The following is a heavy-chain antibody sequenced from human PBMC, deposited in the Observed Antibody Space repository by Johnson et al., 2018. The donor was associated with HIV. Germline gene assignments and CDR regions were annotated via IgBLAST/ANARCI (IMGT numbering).Heavy chain of an antibody. Sequence: QMLLVESGGGVVQPGRSLRLSCAASGFTFSSYAMHWVRQAPGMGLEWVAVISYDGRNKYYADYVKGRFTISRDNSKNTLYLQMNSLRAEDTAVYHCARGHSDLVTASDIWGHGTIVTVSS. D-gene: IGHD2-21*02. CDR3: ARGHSDLVTASDI. CDR2: ISYDGRNK. V-gene: IGHV3-30*04. CDR1: GFTFSSYA. J-gene: IGHJ3*02.